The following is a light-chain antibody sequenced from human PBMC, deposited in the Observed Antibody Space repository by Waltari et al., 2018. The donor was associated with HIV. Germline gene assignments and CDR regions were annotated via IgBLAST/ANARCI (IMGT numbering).Light chain of an antibody. V-gene: IGKV3-20*01. J-gene: IGKJ3*01. CDR1: LSVRSNY. CDR3: QQYTNSAFT. Sequence: DIVLTQSPGTLSLSPGQRATLSCRASLSVRSNYLAGYQQKPGQAPRLLIYGASTRATGIPDRFSGSGSGTDFTLTISRLEPEDCAVYYCQQYTNSAFTFGPGTKVDIK. CDR2: GAS.